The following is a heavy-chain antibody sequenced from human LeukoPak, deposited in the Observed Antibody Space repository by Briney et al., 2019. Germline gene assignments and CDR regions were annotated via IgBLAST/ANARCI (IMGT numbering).Heavy chain of an antibody. CDR3: AKDGDSSGWYEFDY. D-gene: IGHD6-19*01. CDR1: GFTFSSYG. CDR2: ISGSGGST. J-gene: IGHJ4*02. Sequence: GGSLRLSCAAPGFTFSSYGMSWVRQAPGKGLEWVSVISGSGGSTYYADSVKGRFTISRDNSKNTLYLQMNSLRAEDTAVYYCAKDGDSSGWYEFDYWGQGTLVTVSS. V-gene: IGHV3-23*01.